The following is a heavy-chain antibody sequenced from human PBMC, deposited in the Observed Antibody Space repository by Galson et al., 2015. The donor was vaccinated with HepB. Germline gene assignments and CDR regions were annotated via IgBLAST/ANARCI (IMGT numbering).Heavy chain of an antibody. CDR3: ARGRDGGNRGTYYYYYMDV. V-gene: IGHV4-34*01. D-gene: IGHD4-23*01. Sequence: ETLSLTCAVYGGSFSGYYWSWIRQPPGKGLEWIGEINHSGSTNYNPSLKSRVTISVDTSKNQFSLKLSSVTAADTAVYYCARGRDGGNRGTYYYYYMDVWGKGTTVTVSS. CDR1: GGSFSGYY. CDR2: INHSGST. J-gene: IGHJ6*03.